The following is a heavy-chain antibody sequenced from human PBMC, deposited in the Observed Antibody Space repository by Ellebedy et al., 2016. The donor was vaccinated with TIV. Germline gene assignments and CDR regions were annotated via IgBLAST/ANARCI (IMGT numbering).Heavy chain of an antibody. D-gene: IGHD3-10*01. Sequence: GESLKISXAASGFTFSNYYMHWVRQAPGKGLVWVSRIKSDGSTTTYADSVKGRFTISRDNAKNTLYLEMISLRAEDTAVYYCAWYGSGSHFWGQGTLVTVSS. J-gene: IGHJ4*02. CDR2: IKSDGSTT. V-gene: IGHV3-74*01. CDR3: AWYGSGSHF. CDR1: GFTFSNYY.